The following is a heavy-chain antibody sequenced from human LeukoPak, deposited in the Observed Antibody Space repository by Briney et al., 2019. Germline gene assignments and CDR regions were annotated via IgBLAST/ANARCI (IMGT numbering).Heavy chain of an antibody. V-gene: IGHV3-23*01. CDR3: AKVTYGSGTYGAFDY. CDR1: GFTFSSYA. CDR2: ISGSGGST. J-gene: IGHJ4*02. D-gene: IGHD3-10*01. Sequence: GGSLRLSCAASGFTFSSYAMHWVRQAPGKGLEWVSSISGSGGSTYYADSVKGRFTISRDNSKNTLYLHMNSLRAEDTAVYYCAKVTYGSGTYGAFDYWGQGTLVTVSS.